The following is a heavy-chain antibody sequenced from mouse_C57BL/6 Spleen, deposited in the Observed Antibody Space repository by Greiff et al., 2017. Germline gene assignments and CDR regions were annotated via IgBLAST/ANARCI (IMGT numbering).Heavy chain of an antibody. Sequence: EVQRVASGGGLVQSGRSLRLSCATSGFTFSDFYMEWVRQAPGKGLEWIAASRNKANDYTTEYSASVKGRFIVSRDTSQSILYLQMNALRAEDTAIYCCARADGYYGYFDVWGTGTTVTVSS. V-gene: IGHV7-1*01. CDR2: SRNKANDYTT. J-gene: IGHJ1*03. D-gene: IGHD2-3*01. CDR1: GFTFSDFY. CDR3: ARADGYYGYFDV.